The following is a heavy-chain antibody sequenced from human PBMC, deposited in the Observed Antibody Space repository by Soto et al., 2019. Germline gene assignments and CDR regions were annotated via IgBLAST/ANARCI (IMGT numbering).Heavy chain of an antibody. CDR1: GGSFSGYY. Sequence: QVQLQQWGAGLLKPSETLSLTCAVYGGSFSGYYWSWIRQPPGKGLEWIGEINHSGSTNYNPSLKSRVPISVDTSKSQFSLKMSSVTAADTAVYYCARGDCSGGSCYYNWFDPWGQGTLVTVSS. CDR3: ARGDCSGGSCYYNWFDP. CDR2: INHSGST. V-gene: IGHV4-34*01. J-gene: IGHJ5*02. D-gene: IGHD2-15*01.